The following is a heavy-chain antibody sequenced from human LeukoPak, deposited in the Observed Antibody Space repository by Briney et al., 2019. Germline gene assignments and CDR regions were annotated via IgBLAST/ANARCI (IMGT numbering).Heavy chain of an antibody. CDR3: AKVLWFGETTTDLDY. CDR1: GFTFSSYG. Sequence: GGSLRLSCAASGFTFSSYGMHWVRQAPGKGLEWVAVISYDGSNKYYADSVKGRFTISGDNSKNTLYLQMNSLRAEDTAVYYCAKVLWFGETTTDLDYWGQGTLVTVSS. D-gene: IGHD3-10*01. CDR2: ISYDGSNK. V-gene: IGHV3-30*18. J-gene: IGHJ4*02.